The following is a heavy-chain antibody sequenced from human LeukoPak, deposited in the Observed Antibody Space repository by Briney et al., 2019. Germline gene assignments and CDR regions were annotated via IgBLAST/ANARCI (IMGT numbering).Heavy chain of an antibody. J-gene: IGHJ6*03. D-gene: IGHD2-2*02. Sequence: SVKVSCKASGGTFSSYAISWVRQAPGQGLEWMGGIIPIFGTANYAQKFQGRVTITTDESTTTAYMELSSLRSEDTAVYYCARVPPPRYCSSTSCYTAIGYMDVWGKGTTVTVSS. CDR2: IIPIFGTA. CDR1: GGTFSSYA. V-gene: IGHV1-69*05. CDR3: ARVPPPRYCSSTSCYTAIGYMDV.